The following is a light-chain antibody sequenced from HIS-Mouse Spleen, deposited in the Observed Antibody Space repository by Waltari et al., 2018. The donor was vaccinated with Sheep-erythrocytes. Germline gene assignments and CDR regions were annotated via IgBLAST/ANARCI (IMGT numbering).Light chain of an antibody. V-gene: IGLV1-36*01. CDR2: YDD. J-gene: IGLJ2*01. Sequence: QSVLTQPPSVSEAPRQRVTISCSGISSTIGNNAVNWYQQLPGKAPKLLIYYDDLLPSGVSDRFSGSTSGTSASLAISGLQSEDEADYYCAAWDDSLNGVVFGGGTKLTVL. CDR1: SSTIGNNA. CDR3: AAWDDSLNGVV.